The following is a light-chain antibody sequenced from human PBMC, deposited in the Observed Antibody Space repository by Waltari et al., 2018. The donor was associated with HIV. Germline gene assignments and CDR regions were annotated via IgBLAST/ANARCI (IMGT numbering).Light chain of an antibody. CDR2: KDT. V-gene: IGLV3-1*01. CDR1: KLGDKY. J-gene: IGLJ2*01. CDR3: QAWDSSTGV. Sequence: SYELTQPPSVSVSPGQTASITCSGDKLGDKYSCWYQQRPGQSPVFVIYKDTKRPSGIPERFSGSNSGNTATLTISGTQALDEADYYCQAWDSSTGVFGGRTKLTVL.